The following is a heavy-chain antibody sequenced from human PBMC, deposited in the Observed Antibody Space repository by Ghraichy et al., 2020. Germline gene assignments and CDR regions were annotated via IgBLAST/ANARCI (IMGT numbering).Heavy chain of an antibody. V-gene: IGHV4-31*03. CDR1: GGSISSGGYY. D-gene: IGHD3-22*01. Sequence: SETLSLTCTVSGGSISSGGYYWSWIRQHPGKGLEWIGYIYYSGSTYYNPSLKSRVTISVDTSKNQFSLKLSSVTAADTAVYYCARDPTNSSGYYANWGQGTLVTVSS. CDR2: IYYSGST. CDR3: ARDPTNSSGYYAN. J-gene: IGHJ4*02.